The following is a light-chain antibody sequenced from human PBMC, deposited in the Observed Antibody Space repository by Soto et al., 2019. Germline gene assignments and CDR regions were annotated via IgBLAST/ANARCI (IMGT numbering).Light chain of an antibody. CDR3: MQGTHWPPT. J-gene: IGKJ5*01. CDR2: KVS. Sequence: DVVMTQSPLSLPVTLGQPASISCRSSQSLVYSDGNTYLNWFQQRPGQSPRRLIYKVSNRDSGVPDRFGGSGSGTDFKLQISRVEAEDVGVYYCMQGTHWPPTFGQGTRLEIK. CDR1: QSLVYSDGNTY. V-gene: IGKV2-30*01.